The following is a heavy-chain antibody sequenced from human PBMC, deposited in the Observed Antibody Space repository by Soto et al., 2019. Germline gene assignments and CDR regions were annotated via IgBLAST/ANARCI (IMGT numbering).Heavy chain of an antibody. V-gene: IGHV1-46*01. CDR1: GYTLPSYY. J-gene: IGHJ6*02. CDR2: INPSGGST. D-gene: IGHD2-2*01. Sequence: ASVKVSCKASGYTLPSYYMHWVRQALGQGLEWMGIINPSGGSTSYAQKFQGRVTMTRDTSTSTVYMELSSLRSEDTAVYYCAKGAVVVPAATLDVWGQGTTVTVSS. CDR3: AKGAVVVPAATLDV.